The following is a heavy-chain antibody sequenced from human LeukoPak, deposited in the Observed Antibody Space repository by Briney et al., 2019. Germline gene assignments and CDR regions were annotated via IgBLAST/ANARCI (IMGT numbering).Heavy chain of an antibody. CDR2: ISISGFTI. V-gene: IGHV3-11*04. CDR3: AGNFYDGSGYPTFDY. CDR1: GFTFSDYY. J-gene: IGHJ4*02. Sequence: KPGGSLTLSCAASGFTFSDYYMNWIRQTPEKGLEWVAYISISGFTIYYADSVRGRFTISRDNAENSLYLQMNSLRPEDTAVYYCAGNFYDGSGYPTFDYWGQGALVTVSS. D-gene: IGHD3-22*01.